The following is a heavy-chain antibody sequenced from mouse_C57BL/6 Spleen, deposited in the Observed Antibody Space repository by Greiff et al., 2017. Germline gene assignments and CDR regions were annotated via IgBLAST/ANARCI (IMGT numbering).Heavy chain of an antibody. CDR3: AIWTWTWAMDY. CDR1: GYSFTGYY. D-gene: IGHD1-1*02. CDR2: INPSTGGT. J-gene: IGHJ4*01. Sequence: EVQLQQSGPELVKPGASVKISCKASGYSFTGYYMNWVKQSPEKSLEWIGEINPSTGGTTYNQKFKAKATLTVDKSSSTAYLQLKSLTSEDSAVYSCAIWTWTWAMDYWGQGTSVTVSS. V-gene: IGHV1-42*01.